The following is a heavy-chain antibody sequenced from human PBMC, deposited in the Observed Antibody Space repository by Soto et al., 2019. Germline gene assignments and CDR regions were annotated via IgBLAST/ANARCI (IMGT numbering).Heavy chain of an antibody. V-gene: IGHV1-69*06. CDR2: IIPIFGTA. D-gene: IGHD3-22*01. J-gene: IGHJ4*02. CDR1: GYTFTSYA. CDR3: ARPKSPYDSSGYYPFDY. Sequence: SVKVSCKASGYTFTSYAISWVRQAPGQGLEWMGGIIPIFGTANYAQKFQGRVTITADKSTSTAYMELSSLRSEDTAVYYCARPKSPYDSSGYYPFDYWGQGTLVTVSS.